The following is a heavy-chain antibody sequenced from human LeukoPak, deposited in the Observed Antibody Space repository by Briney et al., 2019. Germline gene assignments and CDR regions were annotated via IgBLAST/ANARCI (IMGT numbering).Heavy chain of an antibody. CDR3: ARGAAWSGYYTFDY. D-gene: IGHD3-3*01. Sequence: PGGSLRLSCGASGLTFSTYSMNWVRQAPGKGLEWVSYISSDSGTRYYADSVKGRFTISRDNAKNSLYLQMNSLRAEDTAVYYCARGAAWSGYYTFDYWGQGALVTVSS. J-gene: IGHJ4*02. V-gene: IGHV3-48*01. CDR2: ISSDSGTR. CDR1: GLTFSTYS.